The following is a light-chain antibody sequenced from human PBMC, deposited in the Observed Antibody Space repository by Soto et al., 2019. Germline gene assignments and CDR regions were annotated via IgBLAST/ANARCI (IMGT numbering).Light chain of an antibody. CDR2: GAS. CDR3: LQSYSTPPS. V-gene: IGKV1-39*01. Sequence: DIQMTQSPSSLSASVGDRVTITCRAGQSISTYLSWYQHIPGKPPKFLIFGASNLQSGVPSRFSGIGAGTDFTLTISSLQPEDFATYYCLQSYSTPPSFGGGTRLEIK. J-gene: IGKJ4*01. CDR1: QSISTY.